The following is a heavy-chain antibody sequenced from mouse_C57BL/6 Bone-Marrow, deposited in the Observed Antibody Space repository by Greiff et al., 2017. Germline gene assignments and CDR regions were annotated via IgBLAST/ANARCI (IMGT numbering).Heavy chain of an antibody. CDR1: GYTFTSYG. V-gene: IGHV1-81*01. J-gene: IGHJ3*01. CDR2: IYPRSGNT. CDR3: ARRRGIPFAY. D-gene: IGHD2-14*01. Sequence: QVTLKVSGAELARPGASVKLSCKASGYTFTSYGISWVKQRTGQGLEWIGEIYPRSGNTYYNEKFKGKATLTADKSSSTAYMELRSLTSEDSAVYFCARRRGIPFAYWGQGTLVTVSA.